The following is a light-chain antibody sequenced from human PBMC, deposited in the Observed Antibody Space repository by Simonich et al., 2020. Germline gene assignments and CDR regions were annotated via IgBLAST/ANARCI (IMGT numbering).Light chain of an antibody. CDR1: SLRSYY. J-gene: IGLJ2*01. CDR2: NDS. CDR3: QSADSSGTYVV. Sequence: SSELTQDPAVSVALGQTVRITCQGDSLRSYYASWYQQKPGQAPVLVIYNDSERPSGIPERFSGSSSGTTVTLTISGVQAEDEADYYCQSADSSGTYVVFGGGTKLTVL. V-gene: IGLV3-25*03.